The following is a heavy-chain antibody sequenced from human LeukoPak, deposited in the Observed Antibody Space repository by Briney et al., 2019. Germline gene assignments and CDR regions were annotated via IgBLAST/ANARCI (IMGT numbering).Heavy chain of an antibody. CDR1: GFTFSRYW. CDR2: IKQDGSEK. V-gene: IGHV3-7*01. D-gene: IGHD6-6*01. Sequence: AGGSLRLSCAASGFTFSRYWMSWVRQAPGKGLEWVANIKQDGSEKYYVDSVKGRFTISRDNAKNSLYLQMNSLRAEDTAVYYCARRPTFDIWGQGTMVTVSS. CDR3: ARRPTFDI. J-gene: IGHJ3*02.